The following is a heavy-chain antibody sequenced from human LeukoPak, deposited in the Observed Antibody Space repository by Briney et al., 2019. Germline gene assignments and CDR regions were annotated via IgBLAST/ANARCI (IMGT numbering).Heavy chain of an antibody. V-gene: IGHV3-49*04. D-gene: IGHD2-15*01. CDR3: TRGSGRFEF. Sequence: GGSMRLSCAGSGFSFGDFPMTWVRQAPGKGLEWVGYIRAKAYGGTTEYAASVKGRLTISRDDSKRIAYLQMNSLQTEDTGIYYCTRGSGRFEFWGQGALVAVSS. CDR1: GFSFGDFP. CDR2: IRAKAYGGTT. J-gene: IGHJ4*02.